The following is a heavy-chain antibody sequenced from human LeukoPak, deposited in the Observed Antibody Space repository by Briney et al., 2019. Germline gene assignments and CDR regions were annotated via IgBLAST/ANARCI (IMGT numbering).Heavy chain of an antibody. CDR1: GGSISSGDYY. CDR3: ASGPRLWYSSGWYPFDY. Sequence: SQTLSLTCTVSGGSISSGDYYWSWIRQPPGKGLEWIGSIYYSGSTYYNPSLKSRVTISVDTSKNQFSLKLSSVTAADTAVYYCASGPRLWYSSGWYPFDYWGQGTLVTVSS. CDR2: IYYSGST. V-gene: IGHV4-39*07. J-gene: IGHJ4*02. D-gene: IGHD6-19*01.